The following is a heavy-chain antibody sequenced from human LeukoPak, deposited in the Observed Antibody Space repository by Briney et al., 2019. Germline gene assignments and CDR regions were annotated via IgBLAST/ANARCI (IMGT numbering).Heavy chain of an antibody. CDR2: IYHSGST. V-gene: IGHV4-38-2*02. CDR3: ARERGPPWYYGSGSYLGGRVYYYGMDV. D-gene: IGHD3-10*01. CDR1: GYSISSGYY. Sequence: SETLSLTCAVSGYSISSGYYWGWIRQPPGKGLEWIGSIYHSGSTYYNPSLKSRVTISVDTSKNQFSLKLSSVTAADTAVYYCARERGPPWYYGSGSYLGGRVYYYGMDVWGKGTTVTVSS. J-gene: IGHJ6*04.